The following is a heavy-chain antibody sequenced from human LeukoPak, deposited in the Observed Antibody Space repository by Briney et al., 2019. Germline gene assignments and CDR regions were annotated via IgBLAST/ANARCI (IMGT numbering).Heavy chain of an antibody. CDR3: AKGPLRGTAAAIDY. D-gene: IGHD2-2*01. CDR1: GFTFNNYG. J-gene: IGHJ4*02. CDR2: ISYDGRNI. Sequence: GGSLRLSGAASGFTFNNYGMHWVRQAPGKGLEWVAVISYDGRNIHYPDSVKGRFTISRDISTDTLWLQMDSLRTEDTAVYYCAKGPLRGTAAAIDYWGQGTLVTVSS. V-gene: IGHV3-30*18.